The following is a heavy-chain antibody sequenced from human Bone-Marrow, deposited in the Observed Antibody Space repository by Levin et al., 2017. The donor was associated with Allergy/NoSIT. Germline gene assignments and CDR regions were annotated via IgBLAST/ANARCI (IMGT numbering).Heavy chain of an antibody. D-gene: IGHD6-6*01. J-gene: IGHJ3*02. CDR1: GFTFSTYA. V-gene: IGHV3-23*01. Sequence: PGGSLRLTCATSGFTFSTYAMSWVRQVPGEGLEWVSLISGSGTSTNYADSVKGRFTISRDNSKNTLYLQMHSLRAEDTALYYCAKDLMMGFGSSSNAFDSWGQGTMVTVSS. CDR2: ISGSGTST. CDR3: AKDLMMGFGSSSNAFDS.